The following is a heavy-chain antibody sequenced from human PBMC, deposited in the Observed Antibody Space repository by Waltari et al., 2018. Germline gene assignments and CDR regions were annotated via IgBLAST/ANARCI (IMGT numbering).Heavy chain of an antibody. J-gene: IGHJ4*02. D-gene: IGHD3-10*01. CDR3: ARGGMVRGVFYYFDY. CDR2: INPSGCST. V-gene: IGHV1-46*01. Sequence: QVQLVQSGAEVKKPGASVKVSCKASGYTFTSYYMHWVRQAPGQGLEWMGIINPSGCSTSYAQKFQGRVTMTRDTSTSTVYMELSSLRSEDTAVYYCARGGMVRGVFYYFDYWGQGTLVTVSS. CDR1: GYTFTSYY.